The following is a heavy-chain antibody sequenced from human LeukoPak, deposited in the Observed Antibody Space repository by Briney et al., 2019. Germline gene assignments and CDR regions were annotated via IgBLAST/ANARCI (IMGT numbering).Heavy chain of an antibody. Sequence: SETLSLTCSVSGDSISRRSSYWTWIRQPAGRGLEWIGRVYSTGTPNYNPSLKSRVTMPVDTSKNQFSLTLNSVTAADTALYFCARGLQERDIIRGFDFWGPGILVTVSS. V-gene: IGHV4-61*02. J-gene: IGHJ4*01. CDR3: ARGLQERDIIRGFDF. CDR2: VYSTGTP. CDR1: GDSISRRSSY. D-gene: IGHD3-10*01.